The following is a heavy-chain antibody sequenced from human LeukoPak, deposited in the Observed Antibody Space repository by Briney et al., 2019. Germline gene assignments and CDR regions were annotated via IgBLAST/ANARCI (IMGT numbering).Heavy chain of an antibody. V-gene: IGHV1-2*02. CDR1: GYTFTGYY. Sequence: ASVKVSCKASGYTFTGYYIHWVRQAPGQGLEWMGCINPNSGGTDYAQKFQGRVSMTRDTSISTAYMELSRLGSDDTAVYYCARDHGGLIMDSSLDSWGQGSLVTVSS. CDR2: INPNSGGT. CDR3: ARDHGGLIMDSSLDS. D-gene: IGHD3-22*01. J-gene: IGHJ4*02.